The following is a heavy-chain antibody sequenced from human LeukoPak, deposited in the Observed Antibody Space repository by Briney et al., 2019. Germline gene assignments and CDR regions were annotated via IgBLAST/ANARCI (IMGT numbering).Heavy chain of an antibody. Sequence: SETLSLTCSVSGGSFDSKYWIWIRRPPGKGLEWIGYIYTSGSTNFNPSLRIRVGMSIDTSNNHFSLKFYSVTAADTAVYYCANYIRNVHRYMDVWGKGTPVIVSS. V-gene: IGHV4-4*09. CDR2: IYTSGST. D-gene: IGHD1-1*01. J-gene: IGHJ6*03. CDR3: ANYIRNVHRYMDV. CDR1: GGSFDSKY.